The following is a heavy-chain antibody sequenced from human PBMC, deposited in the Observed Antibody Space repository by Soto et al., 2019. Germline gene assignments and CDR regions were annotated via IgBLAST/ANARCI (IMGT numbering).Heavy chain of an antibody. CDR1: GFTFSSYA. V-gene: IGHV3-23*01. Sequence: GESLKISCAASGFTFSSYAMSWVRQAPGKGLEWVSAISGSGASTYYADSVKGRFTISRDNSKSTLYLQVDSLRAEDTAVFYCAKTVSCSSASCYYYYYYGMDVWGQGTTVTVSS. CDR3: AKTVSCSSASCYYYYYYGMDV. D-gene: IGHD2-2*01. J-gene: IGHJ6*02. CDR2: ISGSGAST.